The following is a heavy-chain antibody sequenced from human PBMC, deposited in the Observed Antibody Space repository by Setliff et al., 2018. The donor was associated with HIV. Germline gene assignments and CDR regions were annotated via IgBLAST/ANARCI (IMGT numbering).Heavy chain of an antibody. V-gene: IGHV1-69*10. D-gene: IGHD6-6*01. Sequence: SVKVSCKASGGTFSSYAFNWVRQAPGQGLEWMGGIIPISGITNYAQKFQGRVRFTADKSTSTAYMELSSLRSEDTAMYYCARDSVARRTLGYYYYMDVWGKGTTVTSP. CDR3: ARDSVARRTLGYYYYMDV. CDR1: GGTFSSYA. CDR2: IIPISGIT. J-gene: IGHJ6*03.